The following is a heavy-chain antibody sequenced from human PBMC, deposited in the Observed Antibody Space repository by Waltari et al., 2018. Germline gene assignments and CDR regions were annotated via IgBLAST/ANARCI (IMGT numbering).Heavy chain of an antibody. CDR1: GGSISSYY. D-gene: IGHD1-26*01. J-gene: IGHJ5*02. CDR3: ARNGVGATRNWFDP. CDR2: IYTSGST. V-gene: IGHV4-4*09. Sequence: QVQLQESGPGLVKPSETLSLTCTVSGGSISSYYWSWIRQPPGKGLEWIGYIYTSGSTNYNPSLKSRVTISGDTSKNQFSLKLSSVTAADTAVYYCARNGVGATRNWFDPWGQGTLVTVSS.